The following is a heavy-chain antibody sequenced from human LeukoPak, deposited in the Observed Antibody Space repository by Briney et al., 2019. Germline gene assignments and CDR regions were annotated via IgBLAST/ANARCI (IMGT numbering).Heavy chain of an antibody. V-gene: IGHV3-49*04. D-gene: IGHD1-1*01. CDR3: TGNRGGQLPFDY. CDR2: IRSKGYGGTT. J-gene: IGHJ4*02. CDR1: GFMFDDYA. Sequence: QSGGSLRLSCTGSGFMFDDYALTWVRQAPGKGLEWISFIRSKGYGGTTDYAASVKGRFTISRDDSKGVLYLQMNSLKTDDTAVYFCTGNRGGQLPFDYWGRGTQVTVSS.